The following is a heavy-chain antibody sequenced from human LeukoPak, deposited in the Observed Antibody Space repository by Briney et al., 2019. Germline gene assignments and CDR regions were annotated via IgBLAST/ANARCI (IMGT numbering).Heavy chain of an antibody. CDR2: INQGGGDT. CDR3: ARLLGDRTIYDY. CDR1: GFTFRTCW. D-gene: IGHD2-21*01. V-gene: IGHV3-7*01. Sequence: PGGSLRLSCAASGFTFRTCWMSWVRQAPGKGLEWVASINQGGGDTYYVESVKGRFTISRDNAMNSFFLQMNNLRVEDTAAYYCARLLGDRTIYDYWGQGTLVTVSS. J-gene: IGHJ4*02.